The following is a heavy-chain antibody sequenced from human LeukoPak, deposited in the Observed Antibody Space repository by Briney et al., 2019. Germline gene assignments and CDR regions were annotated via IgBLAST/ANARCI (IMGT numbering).Heavy chain of an antibody. CDR3: ARLGARQMLEY. CDR2: ISYDGSNK. J-gene: IGHJ4*02. D-gene: IGHD4-17*01. Sequence: GGSLRLSCAASGFTFSSYAMHWVRQAPGKGLEWVAVISYDGSNKYYADSVKGRFTISRDNSKNTLYLQMNSLRAEDTAVYYCARLGARQMLEYWGQGTLVTVSS. V-gene: IGHV3-30-3*01. CDR1: GFTFSSYA.